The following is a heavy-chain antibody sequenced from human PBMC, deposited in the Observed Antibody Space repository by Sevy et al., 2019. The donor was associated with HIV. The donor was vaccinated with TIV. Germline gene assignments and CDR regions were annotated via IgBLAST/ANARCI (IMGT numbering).Heavy chain of an antibody. CDR1: GFALSTYG. CDR3: SRERRSSGIDY. D-gene: IGHD3-10*01. CDR2: IWYEGINK. V-gene: IGHV3-33*01. Sequence: GGSLRLSCAASGFALSTYGMHWVHQAPGKGLEWVAIIWYEGINKDYAEPVKGRFTISRDNSKNTLYLQMNSLRVDDTAVYYCSRERRSSGIDYWGQGTLVTVSS. J-gene: IGHJ4*01.